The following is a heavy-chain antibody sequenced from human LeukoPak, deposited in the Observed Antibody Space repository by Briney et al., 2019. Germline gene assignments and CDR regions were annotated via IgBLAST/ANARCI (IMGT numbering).Heavy chain of an antibody. CDR1: VFAFSSYS. J-gene: IGHJ3*01. CDR3: AREFPRGVEE. V-gene: IGHV3-21*01. CDR2: ISSSSSYI. Sequence: GGSLRLSCAASVFAFSSYSMNWVRQAPGTGVEWVSSISSSSSYIYYAASVQGRFTISRDNAKNSLYLQMNSRRAEDTAVYYCAREFPRGVEEGGQGTMVTVSS. D-gene: IGHD3-10*01.